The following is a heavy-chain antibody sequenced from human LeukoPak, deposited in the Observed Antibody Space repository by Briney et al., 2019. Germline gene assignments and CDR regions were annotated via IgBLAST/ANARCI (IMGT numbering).Heavy chain of an antibody. J-gene: IGHJ3*02. V-gene: IGHV3-21*01. CDR1: GFTFSSYS. Sequence: PGGSLRLSCAPSGFTFSSYSMNWVPQAPEKGLEWVSAISTSSSYIYSADSVKGRFTISRDNAKNSLYLQMSSLRAADTAVYYCVRDTFSPDAFDIWGQGTMVTVSS. D-gene: IGHD3-16*01. CDR2: ISTSSSYI. CDR3: VRDTFSPDAFDI.